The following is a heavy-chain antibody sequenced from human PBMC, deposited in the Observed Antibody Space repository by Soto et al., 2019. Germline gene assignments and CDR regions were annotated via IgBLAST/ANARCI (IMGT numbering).Heavy chain of an antibody. J-gene: IGHJ6*03. V-gene: IGHV4-59*01. D-gene: IGHD3-3*01. CDR3: ARVYYDFWSGYFIPYYYMDV. CDR2: IYYSGST. CDR1: GGSISSYY. Sequence: SETLSLTCTVSGGSISSYYWSWIRQPPGKGLEWIGYIYYSGSTNYNPSLKSRVTISVDTSKNQFSLKLSSVTAADTAVYYCARVYYDFWSGYFIPYYYMDVWGKGTTVTVSS.